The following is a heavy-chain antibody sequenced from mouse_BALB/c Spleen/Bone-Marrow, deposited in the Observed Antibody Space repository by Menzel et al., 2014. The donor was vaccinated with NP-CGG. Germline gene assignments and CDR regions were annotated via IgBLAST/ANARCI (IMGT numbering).Heavy chain of an antibody. V-gene: IGHV6-6*02. CDR3: TRGIDY. CDR1: GFTFSNYC. J-gene: IGHJ2*01. Sequence: EVKLVESGAGLVQPGGSMKLSCVASGFTFSNYCMHWVRQSPEKGLEWVAEIRLESNNYATHYAESVKGRFTISSDDSKSSVYLKMNNLRAEVTCIYYCTRGIDYWGQGTTLTVSS. CDR2: IRLESNNYAT. D-gene: IGHD2-14*01.